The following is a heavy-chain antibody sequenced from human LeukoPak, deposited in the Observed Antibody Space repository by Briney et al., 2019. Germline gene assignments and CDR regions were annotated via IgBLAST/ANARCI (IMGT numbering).Heavy chain of an antibody. V-gene: IGHV1-69*04. CDR2: IIPILGIA. D-gene: IGHD3-10*01. Sequence: GSLVKVSCKASGGTFSSYAISWVRQAPGQGLEWMGRIIPILGIANYAQKFQGRVTITADKSTSTAYMELSSLRSEDTAVYYCAIGLHDFETGRDRYFDYWGQGTLVTVSS. CDR3: AIGLHDFETGRDRYFDY. J-gene: IGHJ4*02. CDR1: GGTFSSYA.